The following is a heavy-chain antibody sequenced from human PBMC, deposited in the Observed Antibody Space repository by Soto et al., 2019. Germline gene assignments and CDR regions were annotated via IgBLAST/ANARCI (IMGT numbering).Heavy chain of an antibody. CDR1: GGSISSGGYY. J-gene: IGHJ6*02. CDR2: IYYSGST. CDR3: ARSYCSGGSCYPYQYYYGMDV. D-gene: IGHD2-15*01. V-gene: IGHV4-31*03. Sequence: PSETLSLTCTVSGGSISSGGYYWSWIRQHPGKGLEWIGYIYYSGSTYYNPSLKSRVTISVDTSKNQFSLKLSSVTAADTAVYYCARSYCSGGSCYPYQYYYGMDVWGQGTTVTVSS.